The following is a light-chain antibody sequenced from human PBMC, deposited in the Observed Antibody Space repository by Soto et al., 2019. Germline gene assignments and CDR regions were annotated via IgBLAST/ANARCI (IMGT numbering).Light chain of an antibody. V-gene: IGKV3-15*01. CDR2: GAS. CDR3: KQYNNWPPWT. Sequence: EIVMTQSPATLSVSPGERATLSCRASQSVSSNLAWYQQKPGQAPRLLIYGASTRATGIPARFSGSGSGTEFTLTISSLQSEDFAVYYCKQYNNWPPWTFGHGTKVEIK. CDR1: QSVSSN. J-gene: IGKJ1*01.